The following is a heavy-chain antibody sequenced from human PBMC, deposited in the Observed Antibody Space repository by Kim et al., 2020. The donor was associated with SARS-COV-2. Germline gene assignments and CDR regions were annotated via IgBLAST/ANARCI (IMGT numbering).Heavy chain of an antibody. Sequence: SETLSLTCTVSGGSISSSSYYWGWIRQPPGKGLEWIGSIYYSGSTYYNPSLKSRVTISVDTSKNQFSLKLSSVTAADTAVYYCARVQAAADPGSAPYFDYWGQGTLVTVSS. CDR2: IYYSGST. CDR1: GGSISSSSYY. CDR3: ARVQAAADPGSAPYFDY. D-gene: IGHD6-13*01. J-gene: IGHJ4*02. V-gene: IGHV4-39*07.